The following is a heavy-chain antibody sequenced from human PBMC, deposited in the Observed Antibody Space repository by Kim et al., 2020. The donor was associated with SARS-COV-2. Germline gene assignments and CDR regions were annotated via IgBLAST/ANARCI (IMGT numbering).Heavy chain of an antibody. Sequence: SETLSLTCAVYGGSFSGYYWSWIRQPPGKGLEWIGEINHSGSTNYNPSLKSRVTISVDTSKNQFSLKLSPVTAAATAAYYCPRRPRVVPAAPLGKYNWF. CDR1: GGSFSGYY. CDR2: INHSGST. CDR3: PRRPRVVPAAPLGKYNWF. D-gene: IGHD2-2*01. J-gene: IGHJ5*01. V-gene: IGHV4-34*01.